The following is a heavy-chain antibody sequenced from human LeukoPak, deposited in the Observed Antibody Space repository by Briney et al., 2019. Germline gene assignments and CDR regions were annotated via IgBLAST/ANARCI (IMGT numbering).Heavy chain of an antibody. J-gene: IGHJ6*03. D-gene: IGHD3-3*01. Sequence: SETLSLTCTVSGGSISSYYWSWIRQPPGKGLEWIGYIYYSGSTNYNPSPKSRVTISVDTSKNQFSLKLSSVTAADTAVYYCARTYYDFWSPPNYYMDVWGKGTTVTVSS. V-gene: IGHV4-59*08. CDR3: ARTYYDFWSPPNYYMDV. CDR1: GGSISSYY. CDR2: IYYSGST.